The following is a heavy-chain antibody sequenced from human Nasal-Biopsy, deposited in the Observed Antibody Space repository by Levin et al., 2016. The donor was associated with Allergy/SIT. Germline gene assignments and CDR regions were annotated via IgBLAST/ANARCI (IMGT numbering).Heavy chain of an antibody. CDR3: ARRGAPGSFTIDY. J-gene: IGHJ4*02. CDR2: VRVYDGDT. CDR1: GYTFTSYG. V-gene: IGHV1-18*01. D-gene: IGHD1-26*01. Sequence: ASVKVSCKASGYTFTSYGINWVRQAPGQGLEWMGWVRVYDGDTEYAQNVQDRLIMTTDKSTSTAFMELRSLGFDDSALYYCARRGAPGSFTIDYWGQGTLVTVSS.